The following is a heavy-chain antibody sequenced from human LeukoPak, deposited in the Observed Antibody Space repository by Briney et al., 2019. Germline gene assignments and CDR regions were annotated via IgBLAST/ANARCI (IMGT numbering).Heavy chain of an antibody. V-gene: IGHV3-23*01. CDR1: GFVFRSQD. J-gene: IGHJ4*02. Sequence: GGSLRLSCAASGFVFRSQDMGWVRQAPGKGLEWVSAISDGGSRTYYADSVKGRFTISRDNSKNTLHLQMNSLRTEDTAVYYCAKDARRSSGWYFFDHWGQGTLVTVSS. D-gene: IGHD6-19*01. CDR3: AKDARRSSGWYFFDH. CDR2: ISDGGSRT.